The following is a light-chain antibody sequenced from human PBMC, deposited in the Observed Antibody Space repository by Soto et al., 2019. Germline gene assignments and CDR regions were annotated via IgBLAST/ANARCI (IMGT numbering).Light chain of an antibody. CDR2: DAS. V-gene: IGKV1-5*01. J-gene: IGKJ2*01. CDR3: QQYNSYPYT. CDR1: QSISTW. Sequence: DIPMTQSPSTVSASVGDGVTITCRASQSISTWLAWYQQKPGKAPKLLIYDASTLERGVPSGFSGSGSGTEFTLTISSLQPDDFATYYCQQYNSYPYTFGQGTKLEIK.